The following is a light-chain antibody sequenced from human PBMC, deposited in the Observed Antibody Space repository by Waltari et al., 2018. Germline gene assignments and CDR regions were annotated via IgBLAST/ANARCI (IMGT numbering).Light chain of an antibody. J-gene: IGLJ2*01. CDR2: DVR. Sequence: QSALTQPASVSGSPGQSITISCTGTSSDVGGYNYVSWYQQHPGKAPKLRIYDVRNRPSGVSNRFSVSKSGNTASLTISGLQAEDEADYYCSSYTSSSTYVVFGGGTKLTVL. V-gene: IGLV2-14*03. CDR1: SSDVGGYNY. CDR3: SSYTSSSTYVV.